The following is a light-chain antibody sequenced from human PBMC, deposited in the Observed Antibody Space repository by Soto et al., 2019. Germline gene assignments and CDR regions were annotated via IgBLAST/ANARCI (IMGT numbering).Light chain of an antibody. CDR3: QTWGTGIPWV. CDR2: LNSDGSH. V-gene: IGLV4-69*01. CDR1: SGHSSYA. Sequence: QPVLTQSPSASASLGASVKLTCTQSSGHSSYAIAWHQQQPEKGPRYLMKLNSDGSHSKGDGIPDRFSGSSSGAERYLTISSLQSEDEADYYCQTWGTGIPWVFGGGTKVTVL. J-gene: IGLJ3*02.